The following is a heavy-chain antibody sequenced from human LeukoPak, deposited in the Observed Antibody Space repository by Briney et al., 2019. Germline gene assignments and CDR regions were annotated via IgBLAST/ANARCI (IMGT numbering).Heavy chain of an antibody. J-gene: IGHJ4*02. CDR2: ISAYNGNT. D-gene: IGHD1-26*01. Sequence: ASVKVSCKASGYTFTSYAMNWVRQAPGQGLEWMGWISAYNGNTNYAQKLQGRVTMTTDTSTSTAYMELRSLRSDDTAVYYCARGPRWGGSYVYYFDYWGQGTLVTVSS. CDR3: ARGPRWGGSYVYYFDY. V-gene: IGHV1-18*01. CDR1: GYTFTSYA.